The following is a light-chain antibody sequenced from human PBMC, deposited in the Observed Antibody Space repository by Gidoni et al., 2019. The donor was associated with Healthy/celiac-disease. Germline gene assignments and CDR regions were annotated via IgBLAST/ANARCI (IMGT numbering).Light chain of an antibody. CDR1: QSLLHSNGYNY. CDR3: MQALQTHR. Sequence: DIVMTQSPLSLPVTPGEPASISCRSSQSLLHSNGYNYLDWYLQKPGQSPQLLIYLGSNRASGVPDRFSGSGSGTDFTLKISRVEAEDVGVYYCMQALQTHRFXQXTKVEIK. CDR2: LGS. V-gene: IGKV2-28*01. J-gene: IGKJ1*01.